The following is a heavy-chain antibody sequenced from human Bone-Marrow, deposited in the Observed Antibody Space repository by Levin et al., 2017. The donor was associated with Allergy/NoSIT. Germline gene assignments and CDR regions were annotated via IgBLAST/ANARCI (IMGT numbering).Heavy chain of an antibody. V-gene: IGHV6-1*01. CDR2: TYYRSKWYN. CDR3: ARENPIAAAGTAYDALDI. D-gene: IGHD6-13*01. Sequence: SQTLSLTCAISGDRVSSTSAAWNWIRQSPSRGLEWLGRTYYRSKWYNDYAVSVKSRITINSDTSKNQFSLQLNSVTPEDTAVYYCARENPIAAAGTAYDALDIWGQGTMVTVSS. CDR1: GDRVSSTSAA. J-gene: IGHJ3*02.